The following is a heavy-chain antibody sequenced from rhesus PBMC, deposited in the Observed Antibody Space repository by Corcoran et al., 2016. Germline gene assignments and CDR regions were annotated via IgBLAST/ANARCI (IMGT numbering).Heavy chain of an antibody. V-gene: IGHV3-116*02. CDR2: IRNKANGGTA. D-gene: IGHD1-26*01. CDR3: ARDGNPFITGTTSGLDS. CDR1: GFTFSDYY. Sequence: EVRLVESGGGLVQPGGSLRLSCAASGFTFSDYYMSWVRQAPGKGPEWVSFIRNKANGGTAEYVASVKGRFTISSDDSKSIASLQMNSLKTEDTAVYYCARDGNPFITGTTSGLDSWGQGVVVTVSS. J-gene: IGHJ6*01.